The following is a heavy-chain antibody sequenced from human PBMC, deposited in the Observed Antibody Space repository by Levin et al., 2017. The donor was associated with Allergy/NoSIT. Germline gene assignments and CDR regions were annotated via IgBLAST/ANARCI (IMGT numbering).Heavy chain of an antibody. CDR3: ARALIVGATSGSDY. Sequence: GGSLRLSCAASGFTFSSYWMHWVRQAPGKGLVWVSRINSDGSNKNYADSVKGRFTISRDNAKNTLYLQMNSLRAEDTAVYYCARALIVGATSGSDYWGQGTLVTVSS. CDR1: GFTFSSYW. V-gene: IGHV3-74*01. CDR2: INSDGSNK. J-gene: IGHJ4*02. D-gene: IGHD1-26*01.